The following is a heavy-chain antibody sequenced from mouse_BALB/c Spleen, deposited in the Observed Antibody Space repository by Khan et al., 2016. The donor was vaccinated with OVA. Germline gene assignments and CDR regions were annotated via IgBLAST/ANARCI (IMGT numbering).Heavy chain of an antibody. CDR1: GYSITSGYG. CDR3: ARTASIKY. V-gene: IGHV3-2*02. J-gene: IGHJ2*01. CDR2: ISYSGST. Sequence: EVQLVESGPGLVKPSQSLSLTCTVTGYSITSGYGWNWIRQFPGNKLEWMGYISYSGSTNYNPSLKSRISITRATSKNQFFLQLNSVTTEDTATYYCARTASIKYWGQGTTLTVSS. D-gene: IGHD1-2*01.